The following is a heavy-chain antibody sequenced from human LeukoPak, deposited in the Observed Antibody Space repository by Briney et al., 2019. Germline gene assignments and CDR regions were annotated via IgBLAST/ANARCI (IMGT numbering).Heavy chain of an antibody. D-gene: IGHD6-19*01. CDR2: IYYSGST. CDR1: GGSISSYY. J-gene: IGHJ3*02. V-gene: IGHV4-59*01. Sequence: SETLSLTCTVSGGSISSYYRSWIRQPPGKGLEWIGYIYYSGSTNYNPSLKSRVTISVDTSKNQFSLKLSSVTAADTAVYYCARVSSGWYDAFDIWGQGTMVTVSS. CDR3: ARVSSGWYDAFDI.